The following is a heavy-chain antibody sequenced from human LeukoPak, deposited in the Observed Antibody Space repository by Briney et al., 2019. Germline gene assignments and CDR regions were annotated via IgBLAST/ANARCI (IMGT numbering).Heavy chain of an antibody. CDR2: INPNSGGT. J-gene: IGHJ4*02. CDR3: ARSYYYGSEDY. Sequence: ASVKVSCKASGYTFTGYYMHWVRQAPGQGLAWMGRINPNSGGTNYAQKFQGRVTMTRDTSISTAYMELSRLRSDDTAVYYCARSYYYGSEDYWGQGTLVTVSS. V-gene: IGHV1-2*06. D-gene: IGHD3-10*01. CDR1: GYTFTGYY.